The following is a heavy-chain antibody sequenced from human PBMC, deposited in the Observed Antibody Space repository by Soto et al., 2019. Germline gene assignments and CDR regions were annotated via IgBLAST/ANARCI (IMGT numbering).Heavy chain of an antibody. CDR2: ISGSGSST. J-gene: IGHJ4*02. CDR1: GFTFSSYA. CDR3: AKAPTMVRGLIFDY. Sequence: GGSLRLSCAASGFTFSSYAMSWFRQVPGKGLEWVSAISGSGSSTYYADSVKGRFTISRDNSKNTLYLQMSSLRAEDTAVYYCAKAPTMVRGLIFDYWGQGALVTVSS. D-gene: IGHD3-10*01. V-gene: IGHV3-23*01.